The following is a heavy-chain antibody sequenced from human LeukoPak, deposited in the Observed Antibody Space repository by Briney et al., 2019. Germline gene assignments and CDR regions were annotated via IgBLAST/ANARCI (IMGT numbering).Heavy chain of an antibody. V-gene: IGHV3-74*01. D-gene: IGHD2-8*01. CDR1: GFSFSAHW. J-gene: IGHJ4*02. CDR3: AKDKWWGASDH. CDR2: INGDATAT. Sequence: GGSLRLSCAASGFSFSAHWMHWVRQAPGKGLVWVAQINGDATATNYEGSVKGRFTISRDNAKNTVHLQMSTLTAEDTAVYYCAKDKWWGASDHWGQGSLVTVSS.